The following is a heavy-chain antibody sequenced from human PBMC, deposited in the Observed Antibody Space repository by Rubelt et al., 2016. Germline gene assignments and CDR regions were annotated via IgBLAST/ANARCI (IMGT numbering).Heavy chain of an antibody. D-gene: IGHD3-22*01. J-gene: IGHJ4*02. CDR1: GFTFSSYS. CDR3: ARSTPTYYYDSSDNDY. Sequence: GGSLRLSCAASGFTFSSYSMNWVRQAPGKGLEWVSSISSSSSYIYYADSVKGRFTISRDNAKNSLYLQMNSLRAEDTAVYYCARSTPTYYYDSSDNDYWGQGTLVTVSS. V-gene: IGHV3-21*01. CDR2: ISSSSSYI.